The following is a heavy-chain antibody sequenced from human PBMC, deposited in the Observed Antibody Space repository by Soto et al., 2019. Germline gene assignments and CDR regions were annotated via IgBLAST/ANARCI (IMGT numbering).Heavy chain of an antibody. Sequence: HGGSMRLSCAASGFTFGNHWMHWVRQAPGKGLEWVSRINSDGSTTTYADSVKGRFTIFRHNAKNTLYLQLNSLRAEDTALYYCARGYSSGPDYWGQGTLVTVSS. CDR3: ARGYSSGPDY. CDR2: INSDGSTT. J-gene: IGHJ4*02. V-gene: IGHV3-74*01. D-gene: IGHD6-19*01. CDR1: GFTFGNHW.